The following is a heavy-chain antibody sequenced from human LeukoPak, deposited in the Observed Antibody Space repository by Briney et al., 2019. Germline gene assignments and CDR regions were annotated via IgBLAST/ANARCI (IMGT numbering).Heavy chain of an antibody. D-gene: IGHD4-23*01. J-gene: IGHJ6*02. CDR3: AKWGHDYGGSV. CDR2: ISSSFGII. V-gene: IGHV3-48*01. CDR1: GFTFSTYS. Sequence: GGSLRLSCAASGFTFSTYSMNWVRQAPGKGLEWVSYISSSFGIIYYADSVKGRFIISRDNAKNSLYLQMNSLRAEDTAVYYCAKWGHDYGGSVWGQGTTVTVSS.